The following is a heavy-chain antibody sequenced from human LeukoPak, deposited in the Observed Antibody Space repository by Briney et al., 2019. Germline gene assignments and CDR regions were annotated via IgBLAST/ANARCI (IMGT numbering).Heavy chain of an antibody. CDR2: ISAYNGNT. CDR1: GYTFTSYG. J-gene: IGHJ3*02. Sequence: ASVKVSCKASGYTFTSYGISWVRQAPGQGLEWMGWISAYNGNTNYAQKLQGRVTMTTDTSTSTAYMELRSLRSDDTAVYYCARGSYGFWSGLWSDAFDIWGQGTMVTVSS. CDR3: ARGSYGFWSGLWSDAFDI. D-gene: IGHD3-3*01. V-gene: IGHV1-18*01.